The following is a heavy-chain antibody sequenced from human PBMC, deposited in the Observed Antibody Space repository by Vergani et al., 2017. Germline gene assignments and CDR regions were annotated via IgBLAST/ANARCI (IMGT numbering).Heavy chain of an antibody. CDR1: GFTFSSYA. V-gene: IGHV3-30-3*01. CDR2: ISYDGSNK. J-gene: IGHJ6*02. Sequence: QVQLVESGGGVVQPGRSLRLSCAASGFTFSSYAMHWVRQAPGKGLEWVAVISYDGSNKYYADSVKGRFTISRDNYKNTLYLQMNSLRAEDTAVYYCARGGGGYGDFYYYYGMDVWGQGTTVTVSS. D-gene: IGHD4-17*01. CDR3: ARGGGGYGDFYYYYGMDV.